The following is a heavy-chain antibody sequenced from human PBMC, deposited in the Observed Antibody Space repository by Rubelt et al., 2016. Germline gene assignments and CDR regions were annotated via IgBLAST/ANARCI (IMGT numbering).Heavy chain of an antibody. D-gene: IGHD5-18*01. CDR3: VRSAGYGFFDY. Sequence: RRSGRQAPGKGLEWVANIRQDGSEKYYLDSVKGRFTISRDNAKDSLYLQMNSLRDEDTGIFYCVRSAGYGFFDYWGQGMLVTVSS. J-gene: IGHJ4*02. CDR2: IRQDGSEK. V-gene: IGHV3-7*02.